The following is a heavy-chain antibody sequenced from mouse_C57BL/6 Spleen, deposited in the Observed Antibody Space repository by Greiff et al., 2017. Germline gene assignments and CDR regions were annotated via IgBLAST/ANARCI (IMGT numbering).Heavy chain of an antibody. Sequence: QVQLQQPGAELVKPGASVKLSCKASGYTFTSYWMHWVKQRPGQGLEWIGMIHPNSGSTNYNEKFTSKATLTVAKSSSTAYMQLRSLPSEDTAVYYYARKGDYAMDYWGQGTSVTVSS. CDR3: ARKGDYAMDY. J-gene: IGHJ4*01. CDR2: IHPNSGST. V-gene: IGHV1-64*01. CDR1: GYTFTSYW.